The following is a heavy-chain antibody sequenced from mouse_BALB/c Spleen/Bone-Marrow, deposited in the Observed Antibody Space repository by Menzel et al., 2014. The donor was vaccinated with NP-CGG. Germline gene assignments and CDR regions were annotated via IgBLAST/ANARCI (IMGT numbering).Heavy chain of an antibody. V-gene: IGHV10-1*02. J-gene: IGHJ2*01. Sequence: EVQLVESGGGLVQPKGSLKLSCAASGFTFKTYAMNWVRQAPGKGLEWVAHIRSKSNNYATYYADSVKDRFTISRDDSQSMLYLQMNTLKTEDTAIYSCVRGYGNLDYWGQGTTLTVSS. CDR3: VRGYGNLDY. CDR2: IRSKSNNYAT. D-gene: IGHD2-1*01. CDR1: GFTFKTYA.